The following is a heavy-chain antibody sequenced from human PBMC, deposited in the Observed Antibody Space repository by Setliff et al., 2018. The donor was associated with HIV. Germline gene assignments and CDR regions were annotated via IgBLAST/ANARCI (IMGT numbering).Heavy chain of an antibody. CDR3: AKVDNGHCTSASCRDFDY. V-gene: IGHV3-23*01. J-gene: IGHJ4*02. CDR1: GFTFGSYA. D-gene: IGHD2-2*03. Sequence: GGSLRLSCAASGFTFGSYAMSWVRQAPGEGLQWVSSMSGSGDSTYYADSVKGRFTISRDNSKNTLYLQMNSLTAEDTAVYYCAKVDNGHCTSASCRDFDYWGQGTLVTVSS. CDR2: MSGSGDST.